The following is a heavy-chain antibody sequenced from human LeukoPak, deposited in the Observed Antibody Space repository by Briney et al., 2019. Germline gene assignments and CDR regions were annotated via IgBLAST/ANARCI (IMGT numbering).Heavy chain of an antibody. Sequence: PGGSLRLSCAASGFTFSSYAMSWVRQAPGKGLEWVSAISGSGGSTYYADSVKGRFTISRDNSKNTLYLQMNSLRAEDTAVYYCAKGSSSSWLPLWDPFDYWGQGTLVTVSS. V-gene: IGHV3-23*01. J-gene: IGHJ4*02. CDR3: AKGSSSSWLPLWDPFDY. CDR1: GFTFSSYA. CDR2: ISGSGGST. D-gene: IGHD6-13*01.